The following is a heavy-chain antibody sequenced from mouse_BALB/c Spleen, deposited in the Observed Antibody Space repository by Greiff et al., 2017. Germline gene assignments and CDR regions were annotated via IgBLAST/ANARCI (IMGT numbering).Heavy chain of an antibody. CDR3: ANWDMDY. V-gene: IGHV1S81*02. Sequence: QVHVKQPGAELVKPGASVKLSCKASGYTFTSYWMHWVKQRPGQGLEWIGEINPSNGRTNYNEKFKSKATLTVDKSSSTAYIQDSTLTSEDTAVYYCANWDMDYWGQGTTLTVSS. CDR2: INPSNGRT. CDR1: GYTFTSYW. J-gene: IGHJ2*01. D-gene: IGHD4-1*01.